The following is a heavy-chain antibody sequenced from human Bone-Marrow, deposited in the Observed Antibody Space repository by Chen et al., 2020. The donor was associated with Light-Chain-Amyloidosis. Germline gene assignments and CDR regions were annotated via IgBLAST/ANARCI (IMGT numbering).Heavy chain of an antibody. J-gene: IGHJ4*02. CDR2: IYPYDSDA. V-gene: IGHV5-51*01. D-gene: IGHD5-12*01. Sequence: EVQLEQSGPEVKKPGESLKISCKGSGYTFPNYWIGWVRQVPGKGLAWMGVIYPYDSDARYSPSFEGQVTISADKSITTAYLQWRSLKASDTAMYYCARRRDGYNFDYWGQGTLVTVSS. CDR1: GYTFPNYW. CDR3: ARRRDGYNFDY.